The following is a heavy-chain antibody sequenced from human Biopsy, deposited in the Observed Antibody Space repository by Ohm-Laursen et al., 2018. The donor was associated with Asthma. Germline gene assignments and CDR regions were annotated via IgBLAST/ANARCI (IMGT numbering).Heavy chain of an antibody. CDR2: MYHSGSP. J-gene: IGHJ4*02. CDR1: GGSITSSSYY. V-gene: IGHV4-39*01. D-gene: IGHD3-22*01. Sequence: VTLSLTCTVSGGSITSSSYYWGWIRQPPGKGMEWIGSMYHSGSPYYHPSLKSRPTISLDTSKNQLSLKMSLVTAADTAVYFCVRHQYSSSWSTFDYWGQGALVTVSS. CDR3: VRHQYSSSWSTFDY.